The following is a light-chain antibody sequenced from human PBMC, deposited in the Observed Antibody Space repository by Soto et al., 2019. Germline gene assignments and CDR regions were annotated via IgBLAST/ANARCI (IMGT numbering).Light chain of an antibody. Sequence: QSALTQPASVSGSPGQSITISCTGTSSDVGGYNYVSWYQQHPGKAPKLMLYDVSNRPSGVSNRFSGSKSGNTASLTISVLQAEDEADYYCSSYTSSSTVVFGGGTKVTVL. V-gene: IGLV2-14*01. CDR3: SSYTSSSTVV. CDR2: DVS. J-gene: IGLJ2*01. CDR1: SSDVGGYNY.